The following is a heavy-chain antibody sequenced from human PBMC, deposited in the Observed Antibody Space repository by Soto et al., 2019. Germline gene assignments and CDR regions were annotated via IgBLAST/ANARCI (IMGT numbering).Heavy chain of an antibody. Sequence: GVSLRLSCAASGFTFCSHEMNWVRQAPGKGLEWVSHITGGGTTIYYAGSVRGRFTTSRDNAKSSLNLHMNSLRAEDTAVYYCARGYSGGWSRGGYFDYWGQGILVTVSS. CDR3: ARGYSGGWSRGGYFDY. CDR2: ITGGGTTI. D-gene: IGHD6-19*01. CDR1: GFTFCSHE. V-gene: IGHV3-48*03. J-gene: IGHJ4*02.